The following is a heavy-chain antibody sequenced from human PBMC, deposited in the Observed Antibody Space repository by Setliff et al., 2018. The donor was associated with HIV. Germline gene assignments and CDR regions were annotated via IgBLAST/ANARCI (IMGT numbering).Heavy chain of an antibody. Sequence: PGGSLRLSCAASGFTFEEFGMHWVRQVPGKGLEWVAGISWNRAYIAHADSVRGRFIISRDNSKKSLYLQMNNLRPEDTALYFCVKDWREGCAEYRCHSYYYMDVWGQGTTVTVSS. V-gene: IGHV3-9*01. CDR2: ISWNRAYI. D-gene: IGHD4-4*01. J-gene: IGHJ6*03. CDR3: VKDWREGCAEYRCHSYYYMDV. CDR1: GFTFEEFG.